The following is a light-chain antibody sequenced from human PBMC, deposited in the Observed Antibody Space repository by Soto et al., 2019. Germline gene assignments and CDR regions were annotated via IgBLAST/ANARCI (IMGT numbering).Light chain of an antibody. CDR1: SSNIVGHLNP. CDR2: KNN. J-gene: IGLJ1*01. CDR3: AAWDDSLSAYV. Sequence: QSVLTQPPSASGTPGQRVTVSCSGSSSNIVGHLNPVYWFQQLPGSAPKLLLYKNNQRPSGVPDRFSGSTSAASASLAISGLRPEDEADYYCAAWDDSLSAYVFGTGTKLTVL. V-gene: IGLV1-47*01.